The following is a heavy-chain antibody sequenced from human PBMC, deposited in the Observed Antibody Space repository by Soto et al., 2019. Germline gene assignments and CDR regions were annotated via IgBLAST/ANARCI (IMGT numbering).Heavy chain of an antibody. J-gene: IGHJ4*02. CDR2: ISYDGSEK. V-gene: IGHV3-30*03. CDR3: XXXXXXXXXXXXXXXXLRDY. D-gene: IGHD3-10*01. CDR1: GFPFSSYG. Sequence: QVQLVESGGGVVQPGRSLRLSCAASGFPFSSYGMHWVRQAPGEGLGWVAFISYDGSEKSYADSVKGRFTISRDNSKNXXXXXXXXXXXXXXXXXXXXXXXXXXXXXXXXXXXLRDYWGQGTLVSVSS.